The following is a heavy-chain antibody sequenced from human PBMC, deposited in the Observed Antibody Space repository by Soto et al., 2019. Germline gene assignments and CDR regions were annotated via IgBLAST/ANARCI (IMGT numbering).Heavy chain of an antibody. J-gene: IGHJ4*02. CDR2: IYYSGST. V-gene: IGHV4-30-4*08. CDR3: ARYPLYDSSGYFYDF. D-gene: IGHD3-22*01. Sequence: SETLSLTCTVSGGSLSSGDYYWSWIRQPPGKGLEWIGYIYYSGSTYYNPSLKSRVTISVDTSKNQFSLKLSSVTAADTAVYYCARYPLYDSSGYFYDFWSQGSLVIVSS. CDR1: GGSLSSGDYY.